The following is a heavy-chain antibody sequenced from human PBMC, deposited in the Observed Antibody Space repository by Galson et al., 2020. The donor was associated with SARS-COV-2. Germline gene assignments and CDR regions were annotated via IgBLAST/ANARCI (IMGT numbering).Heavy chain of an antibody. CDR1: GFTFSSHA. Sequence: SLRLSCAASGFTFSSHAMHWVRQAPGKGLEWVAIISYDGSTKYNEDSVKGRFTISRDTSKNTLYLQMNSLTTEDTAVYYCARETLDYTSSNFDYWGQGTLVTVSS. D-gene: IGHD2-2*02. CDR3: ARETLDYTSSNFDY. V-gene: IGHV3-30*04. CDR2: ISYDGSTK. J-gene: IGHJ4*02.